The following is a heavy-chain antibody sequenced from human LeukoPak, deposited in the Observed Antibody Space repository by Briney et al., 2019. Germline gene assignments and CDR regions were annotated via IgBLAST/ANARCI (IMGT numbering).Heavy chain of an antibody. CDR2: VTGGGDTS. D-gene: IGHD3-22*01. V-gene: IGHV3-23*01. CDR3: ATPLDYYDSSGYHQGGN. Sequence: GGSLRLSCAASGFTFSSFAMSWVRQAPGKGLEWVSSVTGGGDTSFHADSVKGRFTISRDNSKNTLYLQINSLRAGDTAVYYCATPLDYYDSSGYHQGGNWGQGTLVTVSS. J-gene: IGHJ4*02. CDR1: GFTFSSFA.